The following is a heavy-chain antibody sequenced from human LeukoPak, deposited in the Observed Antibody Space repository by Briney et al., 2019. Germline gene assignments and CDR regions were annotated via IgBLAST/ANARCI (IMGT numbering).Heavy chain of an antibody. CDR2: INHSGST. CDR3: ARHRPYCSGGSCYYYMDV. Sequence: SETLSLTCAVYGGSFSGYYWSWIRQPPGKGLEWIGEINHSGSTNYNPSLKSRVTISVDTSKNQFSLKLSSVTAAGTAVYYCARHRPYCSGGSCYYYMDVWGKGTTVTVSS. CDR1: GGSFSGYY. V-gene: IGHV4-34*01. D-gene: IGHD2-15*01. J-gene: IGHJ6*03.